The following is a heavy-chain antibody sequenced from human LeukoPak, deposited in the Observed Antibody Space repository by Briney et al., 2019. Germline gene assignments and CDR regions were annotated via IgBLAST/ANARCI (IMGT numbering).Heavy chain of an antibody. CDR2: ISWNGYST. Sequence: GGSLRLSCAASGFSFGGYTMHWVRQAPGKGLEWVSLISWNGYSTSYGDSVKGRFTISRDNNKNSLYLQMNSLRTEDTALYYCARDSSGSLDYWGQGTLVTASS. CDR1: GFSFGGYT. J-gene: IGHJ4*02. D-gene: IGHD1-26*01. V-gene: IGHV3-43*01. CDR3: ARDSSGSLDY.